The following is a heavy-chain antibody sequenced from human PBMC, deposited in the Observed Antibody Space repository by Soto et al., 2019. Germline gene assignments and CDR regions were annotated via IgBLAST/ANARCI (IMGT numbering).Heavy chain of an antibody. J-gene: IGHJ5*02. Sequence: QVQLVQSGAEVKKPGASVKVSCKASGYTFTSYGISWVRQDHGQGLVWMGWLSAYNGNTNYAQKLQGRVTMTTDTSTRTAYMELRSPRSDDTAVYYCARDTIAAAGYFDPWGQGTLVTVAS. CDR3: ARDTIAAAGYFDP. CDR1: GYTFTSYG. D-gene: IGHD6-13*01. CDR2: LSAYNGNT. V-gene: IGHV1-18*01.